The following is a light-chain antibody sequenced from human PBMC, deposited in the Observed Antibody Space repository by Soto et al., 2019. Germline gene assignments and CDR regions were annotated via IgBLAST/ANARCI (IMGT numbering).Light chain of an antibody. CDR3: MQGSHWPPGT. CDR1: QSIIYGDENTF. V-gene: IGKV2-30*01. Sequence: DVVLTQSPLSLPVTLGQPASISCESSQSIIYGDENTFLNWFQQRPGQSPRRLIYKVSNRDSGVPGRFSGSGSGTVFTLEISRVEAEDVGIYYCMQGSHWPPGTFGQGTKVEIK. J-gene: IGKJ1*01. CDR2: KVS.